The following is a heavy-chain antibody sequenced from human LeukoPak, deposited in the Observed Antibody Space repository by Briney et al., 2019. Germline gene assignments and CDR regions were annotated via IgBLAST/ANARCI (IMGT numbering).Heavy chain of an antibody. V-gene: IGHV5-10-1*01. J-gene: IGHJ3*02. CDR3: AASYSAGSGGGFGWAFDI. D-gene: IGHD2-15*01. CDR1: GYRFANYW. Sequence: GESLRTSCNGSGYRFANYWIRWVRPPAGKAVEWVGRIDPSGSNYNHSPSFQGHVTISADKSISTAYQQWSSLKASATAIYDCAASYSAGSGGGFGWAFDIWGQGTMVTVS. CDR2: IDPSGSNY.